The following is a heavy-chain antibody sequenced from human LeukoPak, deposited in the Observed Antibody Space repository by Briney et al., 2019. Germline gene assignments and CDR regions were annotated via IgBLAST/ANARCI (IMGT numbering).Heavy chain of an antibody. CDR1: GFTFSNYG. J-gene: IGHJ4*02. CDR2: IRYDGGIK. V-gene: IGHV3-30*02. D-gene: IGHD3-9*01. CDR3: ANGPHYNILTGFYKVRSHLDY. Sequence: QPGGSLRLSCAASGFTFSNYGLHWVRQPPGKGLEWGAFIRYDGGIKHYADSVKGRFTLSRDNSKNTLYLQRNSLRAEDTAVYYCANGPHYNILTGFYKVRSHLDYWGQGTLVTVSS.